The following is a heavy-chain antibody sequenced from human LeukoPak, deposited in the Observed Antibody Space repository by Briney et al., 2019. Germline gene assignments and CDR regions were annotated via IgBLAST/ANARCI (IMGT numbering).Heavy chain of an antibody. CDR2: INPNSGGT. D-gene: IGHD2-2*01. CDR1: GYTFTGYY. Sequence: GASVKVSCKSSGYTFTGYYMHWVRQAPGQGLEWMGWINPNSGGTNYAQKFQGRVTMNRDTSISTAYMELSRLRSDDTAVYYCARGSSDCSSTSCYYDYWGQGTLVTVSS. V-gene: IGHV1-2*02. J-gene: IGHJ4*02. CDR3: ARGSSDCSSTSCYYDY.